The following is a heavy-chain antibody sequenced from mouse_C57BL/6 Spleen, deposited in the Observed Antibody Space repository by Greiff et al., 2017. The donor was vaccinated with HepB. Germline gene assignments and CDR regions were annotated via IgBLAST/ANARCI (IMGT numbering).Heavy chain of an antibody. Sequence: EVKLVESGGGLVKPGGSLKLSCAASGFTFSDYGMHWVRQAPEKGLEWVAYISSGSSTIYYADTVKGRFTISRDNAKNTLFLQMTSLRSEDTAMYYCARSRPRGYFDVWGTGTTVTVSS. CDR3: ARSRPRGYFDV. J-gene: IGHJ1*03. V-gene: IGHV5-17*01. D-gene: IGHD3-2*02. CDR2: ISSGSSTI. CDR1: GFTFSDYG.